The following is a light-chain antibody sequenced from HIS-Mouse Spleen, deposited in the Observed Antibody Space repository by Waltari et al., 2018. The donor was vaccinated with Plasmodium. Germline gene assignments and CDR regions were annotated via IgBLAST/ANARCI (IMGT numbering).Light chain of an antibody. CDR1: ALPNQS. J-gene: IGLJ3*02. V-gene: IGLV3-10*01. CDR3: YSTDSSGNHRV. CDR2: EDS. Sequence: SYELTQPPSVSVSPGQTARITCSGDALPNQSAYWYQQKSGQAPVLVIYEDSKRPSGIYERFSGSSSGTMATLTISGAQVEDEADYYCYSTDSSGNHRVFGGGTKLTVL.